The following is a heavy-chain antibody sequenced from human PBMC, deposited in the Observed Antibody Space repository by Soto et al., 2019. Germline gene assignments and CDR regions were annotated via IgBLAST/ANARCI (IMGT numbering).Heavy chain of an antibody. CDR2: IYSGGST. D-gene: IGHD3-22*01. CDR1: GFTVSSTY. CDR3: ARGGHDTSGREMDAMDV. V-gene: IGHV3-66*01. J-gene: IGHJ6*02. Sequence: EVQLVESGGGLVQPGGSLRLSCAASGFTVSSTYMSWVRQAPGKGLEWVSIIYSGGSTYYADSVKGRFTISRDNSKNTLYLQANSLRGEDTAVYYCARGGHDTSGREMDAMDVWGQGTTVTVSS.